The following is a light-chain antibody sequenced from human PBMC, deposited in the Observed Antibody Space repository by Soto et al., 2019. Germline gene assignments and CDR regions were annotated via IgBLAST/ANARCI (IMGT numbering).Light chain of an antibody. V-gene: IGLV4-69*01. CDR2: LKSDGSH. CDR3: QTWGTGIRV. CDR1: RGHSTYT. Sequence: QSVLTQSPSASASLGASVKLNCTLSRGHSTYTIAWHQQQPDKGPRYLMKLKSDGSHSKGDGIPDRFSGSSSGAERYLTISSLQSEDEADYYCQTWGTGIRVFGGGTKLTVL. J-gene: IGLJ3*02.